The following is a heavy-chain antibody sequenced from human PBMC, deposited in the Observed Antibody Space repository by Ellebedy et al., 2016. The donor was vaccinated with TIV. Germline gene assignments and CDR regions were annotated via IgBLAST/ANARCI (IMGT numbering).Heavy chain of an antibody. CDR1: GFTFSSYA. CDR2: ISGSGGST. Sequence: PGGSLRLSCAASGFTFSSYAMSWVRQAPGKGLEWVSAISGSGGSTYYADSVKGRFTISRDNSKNTLYLQMNSLRAEDTAVYYCAKDQAGGYSGYDFGYYFDYWGQGTLVTVSS. D-gene: IGHD5-12*01. V-gene: IGHV3-23*01. J-gene: IGHJ4*02. CDR3: AKDQAGGYSGYDFGYYFDY.